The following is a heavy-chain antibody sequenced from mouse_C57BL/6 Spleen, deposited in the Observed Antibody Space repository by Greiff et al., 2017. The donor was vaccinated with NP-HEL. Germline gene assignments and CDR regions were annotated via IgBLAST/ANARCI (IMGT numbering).Heavy chain of an antibody. V-gene: IGHV1-82*01. J-gene: IGHJ4*01. CDR3: ARRGDPHYAMDY. Sequence: QVQLKQSGPELVKPGASVKISCKASGYAFSSSWMNWVKQRPGKGLEWIGRIYPGDGDTNYNGKFKGKATLTADKSSSTAYMQLSSLTSEDSAVYFCARRGDPHYAMDYWGQGTSVTVSS. D-gene: IGHD3-3*01. CDR1: GYAFSSSW. CDR2: IYPGDGDT.